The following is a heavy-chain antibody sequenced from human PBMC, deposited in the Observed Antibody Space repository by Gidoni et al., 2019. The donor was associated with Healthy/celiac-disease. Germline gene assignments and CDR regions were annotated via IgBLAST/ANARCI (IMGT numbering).Heavy chain of an antibody. CDR3: ARAPYSSSSGLDY. V-gene: IGHV3-33*01. CDR2: IWYDGSNK. CDR1: GFTFSSYG. J-gene: IGHJ4*02. Sequence: QVQLVESGGGVVQPGRSLRPSCAASGFTFSSYGMHWVRQAPGKGLEWVAFIWYDGSNKYYADSVKGRFTISRDNSKNTLYLQMNSLRAEDTAVYYCARAPYSSSSGLDYWGQGTLVTVSS. D-gene: IGHD6-6*01.